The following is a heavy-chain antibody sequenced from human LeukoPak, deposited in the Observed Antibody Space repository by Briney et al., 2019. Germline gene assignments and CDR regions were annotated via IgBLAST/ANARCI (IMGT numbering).Heavy chain of an antibody. CDR2: IYYSGST. J-gene: IGHJ5*02. CDR3: ARSSPHKPRNIAAAGPYNWFDP. CDR1: GGSISSSSYY. V-gene: IGHV4-39*01. D-gene: IGHD6-13*01. Sequence: SETLSLTCTVSGGSISSSSYYWGWIRQPPGKGLEWIGSIYYSGSTYYNPSLKSRVTISVDTSKNQFSLKLSSVTAADTAVYYCARSSPHKPRNIAAAGPYNWFDPWGQGTLVTVSS.